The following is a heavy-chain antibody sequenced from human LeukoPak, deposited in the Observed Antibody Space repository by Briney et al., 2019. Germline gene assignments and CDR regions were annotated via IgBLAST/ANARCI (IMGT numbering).Heavy chain of an antibody. Sequence: ASETLSLTCTVSGGSISSGSYYCNWIRQPVGKGLEWIGRIYTSGSTNYNPSLKSRVAMSVDKSKSQFSLKLSSVTAADTAVYYCARVPGGYDILTGYPFPFDYWGQGTLVTVSS. D-gene: IGHD3-9*01. CDR3: ARVPGGYDILTGYPFPFDY. V-gene: IGHV4-61*02. CDR2: IYTSGST. CDR1: GGSISSGSYY. J-gene: IGHJ4*02.